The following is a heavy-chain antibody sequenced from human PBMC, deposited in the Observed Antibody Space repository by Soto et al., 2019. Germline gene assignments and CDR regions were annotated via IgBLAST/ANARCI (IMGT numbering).Heavy chain of an antibody. CDR3: ATLDAGYCSSTSCMGAFDY. D-gene: IGHD2-2*03. V-gene: IGHV1-2*02. CDR2: INPNSGGT. CDR1: GYTFTGYY. Sequence: RASVKVSCKASGYTFTGYYMHWVRQAPGQGLEWMGWINPNSGGTNYAQKFQGRVTMTRDTSISTAYMELSRLRSDDTAVYYCATLDAGYCSSTSCMGAFDYWGQGTLVTVSS. J-gene: IGHJ4*02.